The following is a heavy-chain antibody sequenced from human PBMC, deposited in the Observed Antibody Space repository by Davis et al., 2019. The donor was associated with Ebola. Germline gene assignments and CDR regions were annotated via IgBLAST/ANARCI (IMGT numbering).Heavy chain of an antibody. CDR2: ITGSGSLT. V-gene: IGHV3-23*01. J-gene: IGHJ4*02. D-gene: IGHD6-13*01. CDR3: ATRGSSREFDY. CDR1: GFTFSSYA. Sequence: GESLKISCAASGFTFSSYAMSWVRQTPGKGLEWVSAITGSGSLTGYADSVKGRFTISRDNSKNTLNMQMNSLGVEDTAVYYCATRGSSREFDYWGQGTLVSVS.